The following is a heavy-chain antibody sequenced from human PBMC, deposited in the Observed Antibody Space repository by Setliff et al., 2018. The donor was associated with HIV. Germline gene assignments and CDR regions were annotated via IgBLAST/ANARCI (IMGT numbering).Heavy chain of an antibody. CDR1: GYTFTNYW. CDR2: IYPGDSAT. D-gene: IGHD7-27*01. Sequence: PGESLKISCKASGYTFTNYWIGWVRQMPGKGLEWIGVIYPGDSATRYGPSFQGQVSISADLSITTAYLQWSSLKASDTAIYYCTRRRRAPGVEDLEAYWVQGTLVTVSS. CDR3: TRRRRAPGVEDLEAY. V-gene: IGHV5-51*01. J-gene: IGHJ4*02.